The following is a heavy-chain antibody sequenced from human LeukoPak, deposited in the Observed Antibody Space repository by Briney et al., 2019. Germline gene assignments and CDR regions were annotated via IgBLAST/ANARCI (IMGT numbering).Heavy chain of an antibody. CDR1: GFTFSDYP. J-gene: IGHJ4*02. V-gene: IGHV3-11*01. CDR2: ISSSGNSK. CDR3: VFPGGAGTYYNPHLDY. Sequence: GGSLRLSCAASGFTFSDYPMNWIRQAPGKGLEWVSHISSSGNSKYYADSVKGRFSISRDNAKVLLYLYMNSLTAEDTGAYYCVFPGGAGTYYNPHLDYWGQGTLVTVSS. D-gene: IGHD3-10*01.